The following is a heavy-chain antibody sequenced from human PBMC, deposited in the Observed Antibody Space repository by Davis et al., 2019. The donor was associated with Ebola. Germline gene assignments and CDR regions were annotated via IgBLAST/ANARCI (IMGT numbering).Heavy chain of an antibody. D-gene: IGHD1-26*01. J-gene: IGHJ3*02. Sequence: PGGSLRLSCTVSGGSISSYYWSWIRQPPGKGLEWIGYIYYSGSTNYNPSLKSRVTISVDTSKNQFSLKLSSVTAADTAVYYCAREWELRGRAFDIWGQGTMVTVSS. V-gene: IGHV4-59*12. CDR3: AREWELRGRAFDI. CDR2: IYYSGST. CDR1: GGSISSYY.